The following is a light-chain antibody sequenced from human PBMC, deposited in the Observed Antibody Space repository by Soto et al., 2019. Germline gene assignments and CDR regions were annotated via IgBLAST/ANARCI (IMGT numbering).Light chain of an antibody. V-gene: IGKV1-39*01. Sequence: DIQLTQSPSSLSASVGDRVTITCRASQSMSDSLNWYQQKSGKAPKLLIYSASTLEIGVPSRFSGSGSGTDFTLTISSLRPEDFGTYFCQQSYSNSYTFGQGTTLEIK. CDR2: SAS. J-gene: IGKJ2*01. CDR3: QQSYSNSYT. CDR1: QSMSDS.